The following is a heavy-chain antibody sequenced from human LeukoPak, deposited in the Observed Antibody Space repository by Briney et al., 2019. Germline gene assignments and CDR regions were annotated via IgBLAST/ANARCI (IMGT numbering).Heavy chain of an antibody. V-gene: IGHV4-39*02. CDR1: GGSMSNIYY. J-gene: IGHJ4*02. Sequence: SETLSLTCNVSGGSMSNIYYWGWIRQPPGKGLEWIGSIYYSGSTYYNPSLKSRVTISVDTSKNQFSLKLSSVTAADTAVYYCARADRFLEWLPDYWGQGTLVTVSS. CDR3: ARADRFLEWLPDY. CDR2: IYYSGST. D-gene: IGHD3-3*01.